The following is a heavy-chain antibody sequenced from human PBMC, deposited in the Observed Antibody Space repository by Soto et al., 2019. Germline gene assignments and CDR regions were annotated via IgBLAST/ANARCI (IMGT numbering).Heavy chain of an antibody. Sequence: GGSLRLSCVVSGFPFRAYAMNWVRQGPGRGLEWVAVISYDGSNKYYADTVKGRFTISRDNSNNILYLQLDSLRTDDTSIYYCAREGLRLEYFDYWGPGTLVTVSS. CDR1: GFPFRAYA. V-gene: IGHV3-30-3*01. CDR3: AREGLRLEYFDY. CDR2: ISYDGSNK. J-gene: IGHJ4*02. D-gene: IGHD5-12*01.